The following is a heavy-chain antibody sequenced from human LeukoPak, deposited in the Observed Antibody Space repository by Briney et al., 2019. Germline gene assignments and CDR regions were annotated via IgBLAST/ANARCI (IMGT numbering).Heavy chain of an antibody. V-gene: IGHV3-23*01. CDR2: ISGSGGST. J-gene: IGHJ4*02. CDR1: GFTFSSYA. CDR3: AKDFSSRQAYYFDY. Sequence: HAGGSLRLSCAASGFTFSSYAMSWVRQAPGKELEWVSAISGSGGSTYYADSVKGRFTISRDNSKNTLYLQMNSLRAEDTAVYYCAKDFSSRQAYYFDYWGQGTLVTVSS. D-gene: IGHD6-13*01.